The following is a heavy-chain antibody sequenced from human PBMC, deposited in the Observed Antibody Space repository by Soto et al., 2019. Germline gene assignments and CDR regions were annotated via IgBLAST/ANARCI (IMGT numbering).Heavy chain of an antibody. V-gene: IGHV3-15*01. CDR3: TTDYMVRGSGDY. D-gene: IGHD3-10*01. CDR1: GFTFSNAW. J-gene: IGHJ4*02. Sequence: GGSLRLSCAASGFTFSNAWMSWVRQAPGKGPEWVGRIKSKTDGGTTDYAAPVKGRFTISRDDSKNTLYLQMNSLKTEDTAVYYCTTDYMVRGSGDYWGQGTLVTVSS. CDR2: IKSKTDGGTT.